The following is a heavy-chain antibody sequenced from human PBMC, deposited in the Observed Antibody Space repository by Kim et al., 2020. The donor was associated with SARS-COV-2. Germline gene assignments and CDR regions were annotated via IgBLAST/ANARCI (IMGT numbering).Heavy chain of an antibody. CDR3: ARDTYSSSWYSFTYI. Sequence: GGSLRLSCAASGFTFSSYAMHWVRQAPGKGLEWVAVISYDGSNKYYADSVKGRFTISRDNSKNTLYLQMNSLRAEDTAVYYCARDTYSSSWYSFTYIWG. CDR2: ISYDGSNK. CDR1: GFTFSSYA. V-gene: IGHV3-30-3*01. D-gene: IGHD6-13*01. J-gene: IGHJ3*02.